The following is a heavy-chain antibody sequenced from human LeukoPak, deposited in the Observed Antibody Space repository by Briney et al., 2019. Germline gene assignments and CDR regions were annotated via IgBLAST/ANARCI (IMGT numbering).Heavy chain of an antibody. V-gene: IGHV3-74*01. Sequence: GGSLRLSCAASGSTFSRYWMHWVRHAPGKGLVWVSLVKSDGITTIYADSVKGRFTISRDNAKCTLYLQMNSLRAEDTAVYYCTTGPSYGYEWWGQGALVTVSS. CDR1: GSTFSRYW. J-gene: IGHJ4*02. D-gene: IGHD5-18*01. CDR3: TTGPSYGYEW. CDR2: VKSDGITT.